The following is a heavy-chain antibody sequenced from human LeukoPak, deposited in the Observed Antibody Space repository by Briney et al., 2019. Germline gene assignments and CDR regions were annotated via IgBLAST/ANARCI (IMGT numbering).Heavy chain of an antibody. CDR3: ATYDTRFQH. CDR1: GGPISSYY. D-gene: IGHD3-3*01. Sequence: SETLSLTCTVSGGPISSYYWSWIRQPPGKGLEWIGYIYYSGSTNYNPSLKSRVTISVDTSKNQFSLKLSSVTAADTAVYYCATYDTRFQHWGQGTLVTVSS. V-gene: IGHV4-59*01. CDR2: IYYSGST. J-gene: IGHJ1*01.